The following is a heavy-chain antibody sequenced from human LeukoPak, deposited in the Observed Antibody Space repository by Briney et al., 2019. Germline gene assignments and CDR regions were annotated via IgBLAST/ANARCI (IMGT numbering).Heavy chain of an antibody. CDR3: ARVVIYYDSSGYYYVRPRYFDY. Sequence: GASVKVSCKASGYTFTSYGISWVRQAPGQGLEWMGWISAYNGNTNYEQKLQGRVTMTTDTSTSTAYMELRSLRSDDTAVYYCARVVIYYDSSGYYYVRPRYFDYWGQGTLVTVSS. J-gene: IGHJ4*02. D-gene: IGHD3-22*01. CDR1: GYTFTSYG. CDR2: ISAYNGNT. V-gene: IGHV1-18*01.